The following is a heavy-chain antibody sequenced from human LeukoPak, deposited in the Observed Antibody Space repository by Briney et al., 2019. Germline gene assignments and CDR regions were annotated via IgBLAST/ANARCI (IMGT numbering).Heavy chain of an antibody. D-gene: IGHD5-12*01. J-gene: IGHJ4*02. Sequence: GGSLRLSCAASGFTLSNYWMHWVRQAPGKGLVWVSRINSDGINTSYADSVKGRFTISRDNSKNTLYLQMNSLRAEDTAVYYCAKEREWLRFYFDYWGQGTLVTVSS. CDR1: GFTLSNYW. CDR3: AKEREWLRFYFDY. CDR2: INSDGINT. V-gene: IGHV3-74*01.